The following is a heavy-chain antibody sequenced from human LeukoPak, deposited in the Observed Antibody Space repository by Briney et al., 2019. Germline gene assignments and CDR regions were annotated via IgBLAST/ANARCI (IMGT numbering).Heavy chain of an antibody. CDR3: AKPAKTDYADY. V-gene: IGHV3-7*03. CDR1: GFTFSNYW. D-gene: IGHD1-14*01. Sequence: GGSLRLSCAASGFTFSNYWMTWFRQTPGKGLEWVGNIKQDGSEKYYVDSVKGRFRISRDNAKNSLNLQLNSLRAEDTAVYYCAKPAKTDYADYWGQGTLVTVSS. CDR2: IKQDGSEK. J-gene: IGHJ4*02.